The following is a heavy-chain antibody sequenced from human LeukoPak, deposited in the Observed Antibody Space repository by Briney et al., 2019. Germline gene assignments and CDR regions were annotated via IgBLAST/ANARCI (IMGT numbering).Heavy chain of an antibody. CDR1: GFTFSTYW. J-gene: IGHJ6*02. Sequence: GGSLRLSCAASGFTFSTYWMHCVRQAPGKGPVWVSRINSDGSSTTYADSMKGRFTISRDNAKSTLYLQMNSLRADDTAVYYCARSYGMDVWGQGTTVTVSS. CDR3: ARSYGMDV. V-gene: IGHV3-74*01. CDR2: INSDGSST.